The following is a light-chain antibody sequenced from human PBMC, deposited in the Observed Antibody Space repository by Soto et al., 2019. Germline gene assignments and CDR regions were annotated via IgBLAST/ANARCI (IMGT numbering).Light chain of an antibody. CDR3: QQNYITPPWT. CDR2: AAS. CDR1: QSIKKS. V-gene: IGKV1-39*01. J-gene: IGKJ1*01. Sequence: DVQMTQSPSSLSASVGDRVTNTCRASQSIKKSLNWYQQKPGKAPKLLIFAASNLQSGVPSRFSGSGSGTDFTLTISSLQAEDFATYYCQQNYITPPWTFGPGTKVEVK.